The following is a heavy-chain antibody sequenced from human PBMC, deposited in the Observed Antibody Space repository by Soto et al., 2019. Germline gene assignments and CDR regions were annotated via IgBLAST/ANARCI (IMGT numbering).Heavy chain of an antibody. CDR1: GGSISSGGYY. CDR2: IYYSGST. V-gene: IGHV4-31*03. D-gene: IGHD3-10*01. J-gene: IGHJ4*02. CDR3: AREEGRNYYGSGSSQLYFDY. Sequence: SETLSLTCTVSGGSISSGGYYWSWIRQHPGKGLEWIGYIYYSGSTYYNPSLKSRVTISVDTSKNQFSLKLSPVTAADTAVYYCAREEGRNYYGSGSSQLYFDYWGQGTLVTVSS.